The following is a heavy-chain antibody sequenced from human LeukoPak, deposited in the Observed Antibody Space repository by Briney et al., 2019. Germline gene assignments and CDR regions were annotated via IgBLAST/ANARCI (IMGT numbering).Heavy chain of an antibody. CDR1: GFTFDDYA. D-gene: IGHD6-13*01. CDR2: ISWNSGSI. J-gene: IGHJ4*02. CDR3: AKGLKGIAAAGFDY. V-gene: IGHV3-9*03. Sequence: GGSLRLSCAASGFTFDDYAMHWVRQAPGKGLEWVSGISWNSGSIVYADSVKCRFTISRDNAKNSLYLQMNSLRAEDMALYYCAKGLKGIAAAGFDYWGQGTLVTVSS.